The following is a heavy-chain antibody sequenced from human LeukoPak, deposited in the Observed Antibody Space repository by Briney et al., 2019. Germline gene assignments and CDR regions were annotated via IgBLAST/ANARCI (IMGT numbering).Heavy chain of an antibody. Sequence: SETLSLTCTVSGGSISSYYWSWIRQPAGKGLEWIGRIYTSGSTNYNPSLKSRVTMSVDTSKNQFFLKLSSVTAADTAVYYCARVGPISSSSFAFDIWGQGTMATVSS. CDR3: ARVGPISSSSFAFDI. D-gene: IGHD6-6*01. CDR1: GGSISSYY. CDR2: IYTSGST. J-gene: IGHJ3*02. V-gene: IGHV4-4*07.